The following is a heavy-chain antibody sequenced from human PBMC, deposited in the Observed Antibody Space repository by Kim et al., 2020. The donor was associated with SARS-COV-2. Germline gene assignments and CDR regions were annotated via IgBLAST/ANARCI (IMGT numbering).Heavy chain of an antibody. CDR1: GYTFTGYY. Sequence: ASVKVSCKASGYTFTGYYMHWVRQAPGQGLEWMGRINPNSGGTNYAQKFQGRVTMTRDTSISTAYMGLSRLRSDDTAVYYCARDLGMATIQYYYYGMDVWGQGTTVTVSS. J-gene: IGHJ6*02. CDR3: ARDLGMATIQYYYYGMDV. D-gene: IGHD5-12*01. V-gene: IGHV1-2*06. CDR2: INPNSGGT.